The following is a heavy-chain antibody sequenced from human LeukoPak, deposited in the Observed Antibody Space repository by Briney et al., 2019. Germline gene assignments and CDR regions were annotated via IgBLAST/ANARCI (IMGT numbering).Heavy chain of an antibody. J-gene: IGHJ1*01. CDR3: ARDMGGSGRRYFQH. V-gene: IGHV3-33*01. CDR1: GFTFSSYG. D-gene: IGHD3-10*01. Sequence: PGGSLRLSCAASGFTFSSYGMHWVRQAPGKGLEWVAVIWYDGSNKYYADSVKGRFTISRDNSKNTLYLQMNSLRAEDTAVYYCARDMGGSGRRYFQHWGQGTLVTVSS. CDR2: IWYDGSNK.